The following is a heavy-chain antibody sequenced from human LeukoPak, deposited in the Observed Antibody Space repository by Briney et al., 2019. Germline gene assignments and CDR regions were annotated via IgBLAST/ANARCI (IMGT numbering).Heavy chain of an antibody. CDR1: GFTFSDYY. V-gene: IGHV3-11*04. CDR2: ISSSGSTI. CDR3: TRSPRSPLGWFDP. Sequence: NAGGSLRLSCAASGFTFSDYYMSWIRQAPGKGLEWVSHISSSGSTIYYADSVKGRFTISRDNAKNSLYLQMNSLRAEDTAVYYCTRSPRSPLGWFDPWGQGTLVTVSS. J-gene: IGHJ5*02. D-gene: IGHD6-13*01.